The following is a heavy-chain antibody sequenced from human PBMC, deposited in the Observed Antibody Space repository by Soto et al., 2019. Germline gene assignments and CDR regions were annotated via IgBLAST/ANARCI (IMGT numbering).Heavy chain of an antibody. CDR2: TSYDGTTA. Sequence: QVQLVESGGGVVQPWRSLRLSCAASGFTFSHYAMHWVRQAPGKGLEWVAITSYDGTTAYYADSVKGRFTISRDNSKNTLYLQSDSQRAEEAALYYCARPYRSGSYTTHDGFHSWGQGTLVTVSS. D-gene: IGHD6-19*01. J-gene: IGHJ3*01. CDR1: GFTFSHYA. CDR3: ARPYRSGSYTTHDGFHS. V-gene: IGHV3-30*03.